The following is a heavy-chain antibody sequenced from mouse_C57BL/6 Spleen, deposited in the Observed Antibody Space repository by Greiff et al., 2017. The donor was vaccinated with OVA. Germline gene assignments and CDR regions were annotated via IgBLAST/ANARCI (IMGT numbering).Heavy chain of an antibody. CDR3: ARRMVTTWYAMDY. Sequence: EVKVVESGPELVKPGASVKIPCKASGYTFTDYNMDWVKQSPGKSLEWIGDITPNNGGTIYNQKFKGKATLTVDKSSSTAYMELRSLTSEDTAVYYGARRMVTTWYAMDYWGQGTSVTVSS. V-gene: IGHV1-18*01. J-gene: IGHJ4*01. CDR2: ITPNNGGT. D-gene: IGHD2-2*01. CDR1: GYTFTDYN.